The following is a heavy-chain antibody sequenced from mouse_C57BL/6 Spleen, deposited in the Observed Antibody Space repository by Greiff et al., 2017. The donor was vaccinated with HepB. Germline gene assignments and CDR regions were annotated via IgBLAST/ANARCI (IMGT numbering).Heavy chain of an antibody. CDR2: IYPGSGNT. V-gene: IGHV1-76*01. D-gene: IGHD4-1*01. CDR3: ARGFNWYFDY. J-gene: IGHJ2*01. CDR1: GYTFTDYY. Sequence: QVQLQQSGAELVRPGASVKLSCKASGYTFTDYYINWVKQRPGQGLEWIARIYPGSGNTYYNEKFKGKATLTAEKSSSTAYMQLSSLTSEDSAVYCCARGFNWYFDYWGQGTTLTVSS.